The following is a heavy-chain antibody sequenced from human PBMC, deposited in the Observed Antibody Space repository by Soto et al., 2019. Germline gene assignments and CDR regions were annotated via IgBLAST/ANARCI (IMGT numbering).Heavy chain of an antibody. Sequence: GESLKISCKGSGYTFANSWIAWVRQASGKGLEWVGRIRSKANSYATTYAASVKGRFTISRDDSKNTAYLQMNSLKTEDTAVYYCTRGPPDYFDYWGQGTLVTVSS. V-gene: IGHV3-73*01. CDR3: TRGPPDYFDY. CDR2: IRSKANSYAT. J-gene: IGHJ4*02. CDR1: GYTFANSW.